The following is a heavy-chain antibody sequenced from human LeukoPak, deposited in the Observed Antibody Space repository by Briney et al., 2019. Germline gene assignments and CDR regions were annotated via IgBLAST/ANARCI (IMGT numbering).Heavy chain of an antibody. V-gene: IGHV3-21*01. CDR3: ARGYCSSTSCYPDY. Sequence: GGSLRLSCAASGFTFSSYSMNWVRQAPGKGLEWVSSISSSSSYIYYADSVKGRFTISRDSAKNSLYLQMNSLRAEDTAVYYCARGYCSSTSCYPDYWGQGTLVTVSS. CDR1: GFTFSSYS. J-gene: IGHJ4*02. CDR2: ISSSSSYI. D-gene: IGHD2-2*01.